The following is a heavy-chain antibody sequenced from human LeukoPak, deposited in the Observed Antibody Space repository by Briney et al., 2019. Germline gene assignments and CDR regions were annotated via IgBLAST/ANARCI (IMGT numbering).Heavy chain of an antibody. CDR3: TRQDFSGGSCSYVVY. D-gene: IGHD2-15*01. CDR2: ISNKPSSSTT. CDR1: GFAFSGFY. J-gene: IGHJ4*02. Sequence: PGGSLRLSCAASGFAFSGFYMHWVRQASGRGLEWVALISNKPSSSTTVYAASVKGRFTISRDDSKNTAYLQMNSLKAEDTAVYFCTRQDFSGGSCSYVVYRGQGTLVTVSS. V-gene: IGHV3-73*01.